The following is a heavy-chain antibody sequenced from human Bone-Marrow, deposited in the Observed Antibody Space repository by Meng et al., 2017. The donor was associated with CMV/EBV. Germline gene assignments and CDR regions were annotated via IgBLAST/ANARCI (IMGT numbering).Heavy chain of an antibody. D-gene: IGHD3/OR15-3a*01. CDR3: ARDSRNWFDP. Sequence: SETLSLTCTVSGGSISSSTYYWGWIRQPPGKGLEWIGTIYYSGTTYYNPSLKSRVTISVDTSKNQFSLKLSSVTAADTAVYYCARDSRNWFDPWGQGTLVTVSS. CDR1: GGSISSSTYY. J-gene: IGHJ5*02. V-gene: IGHV4-39*01. CDR2: IYYSGTT.